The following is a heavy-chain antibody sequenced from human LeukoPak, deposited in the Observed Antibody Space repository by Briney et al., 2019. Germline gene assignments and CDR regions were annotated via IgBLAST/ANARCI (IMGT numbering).Heavy chain of an antibody. V-gene: IGHV1-18*01. Sequence: ASVKVSCKASGYTFTSYGISWVRQAPGQGLERMGWVSAYNGSTNYAQKLQGRVTMTTDTSTSTAYMELRSLRSDDTAVYYCAREGQLWLRDYYYYYMDVWGKGTTVTVSS. J-gene: IGHJ6*03. CDR2: VSAYNGST. D-gene: IGHD5-18*01. CDR1: GYTFTSYG. CDR3: AREGQLWLRDYYYYYMDV.